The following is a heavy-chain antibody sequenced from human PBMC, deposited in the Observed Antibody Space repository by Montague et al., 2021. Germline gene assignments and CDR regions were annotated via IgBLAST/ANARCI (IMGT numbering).Heavy chain of an antibody. CDR3: ARMQWLGVRAVDV. D-gene: IGHD3-10*01. CDR2: MKKRRNT. Sequence: VYMKKRRNTNYNPSLKGRVTMSLDTSKTQFSLKLTSVTAADTAVYYCARMQWLGVRAVDVWGQGTLVPVFS. J-gene: IGHJ3*01. V-gene: IGHV4-59*01.